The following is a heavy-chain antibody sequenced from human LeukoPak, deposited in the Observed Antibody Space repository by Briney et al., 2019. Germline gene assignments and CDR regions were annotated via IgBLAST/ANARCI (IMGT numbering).Heavy chain of an antibody. CDR2: ISAYNGNT. Sequence: GASVKVSCKASGYTFTSYGISWVRQAPGQGLEWMGWISAYNGNTNYAQKLQGRVTMTTDTSTSTAYMELRSLRSDDTAVYYCARDRPYYYGSGSTDAFDIWGQGTMVTVSS. CDR3: ARDRPYYYGSGSTDAFDI. V-gene: IGHV1-18*01. CDR1: GYTFTSYG. J-gene: IGHJ3*02. D-gene: IGHD3-10*01.